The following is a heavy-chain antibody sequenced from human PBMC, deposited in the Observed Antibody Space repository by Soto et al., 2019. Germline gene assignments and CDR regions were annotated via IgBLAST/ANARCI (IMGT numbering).Heavy chain of an antibody. CDR3: ARASTVTRNWFDL. D-gene: IGHD4-17*01. CDR2: ISSSSSSR. CDR1: GITFSAHS. J-gene: IGHJ5*02. Sequence: EVQLVQSGGGLVQPGGSLRLSCAAPGITFSAHSMNWVRQAPGKGLEWVSFISSSSSSRNYADSVKGRFTISRDNAKNSLYLQTNSLRDEDTAVYYCARASTVTRNWFDLWGQGTLVTVSS. V-gene: IGHV3-48*02.